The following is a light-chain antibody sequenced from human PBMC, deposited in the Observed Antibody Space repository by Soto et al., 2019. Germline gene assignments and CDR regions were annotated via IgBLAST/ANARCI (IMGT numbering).Light chain of an antibody. CDR2: EVS. Sequence: QSVLTQPPSASGSPGQSVTISCTGTSSDVGGYNYVSWYQQHPGKAPKLMIYEVSNRPSGVSNRFSGSKSGNTASLTISGLQAEDEADYYCSSYSTSSTLDVLFGGGTKVTVL. CDR1: SSDVGGYNY. CDR3: SSYSTSSTLDVL. V-gene: IGLV2-14*01. J-gene: IGLJ2*01.